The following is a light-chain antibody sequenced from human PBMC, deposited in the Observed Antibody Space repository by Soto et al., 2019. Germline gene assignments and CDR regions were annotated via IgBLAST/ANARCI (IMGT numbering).Light chain of an antibody. V-gene: IGKV3-15*01. J-gene: IGKJ1*01. CDR2: AAS. Sequence: DIEMTQSPATLSASLGDRVTISCRASESIIAYLAWYQQQPWKAPRLLIYAASTMDCGVPAKFSGSGSGTEFTLTISSLQSEDFAVYYCQKYDNWPLTFGQGTKVDIK. CDR3: QKYDNWPLT. CDR1: ESIIAY.